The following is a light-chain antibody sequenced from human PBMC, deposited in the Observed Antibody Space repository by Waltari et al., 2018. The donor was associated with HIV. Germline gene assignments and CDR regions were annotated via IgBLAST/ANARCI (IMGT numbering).Light chain of an antibody. CDR1: VLAKKY. V-gene: IGLV3-27*01. CDR2: KDS. J-gene: IGLJ3*02. CDR3: YSAADNNLRV. Sequence: SSELTQPSSVSVSPGQTARITCSGDVLAKKYARWFQQKPGQAPVLVIDKDSERPSGIPERFSGSSSGTTFTLTICGAQVEDEADYYCYSAADNNLRVFGGGTKLTVL.